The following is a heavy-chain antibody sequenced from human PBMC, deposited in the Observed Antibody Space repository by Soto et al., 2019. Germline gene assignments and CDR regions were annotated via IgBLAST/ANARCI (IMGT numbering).Heavy chain of an antibody. D-gene: IGHD7-27*01. Sequence: GGSLRLSCAASGFTFSSYGMHWVRQAPGKGLEWVAVIWYDGSNKYYADSVKGRFTISRDNSKNTLYLQMNSLRAEDTAVYYCARDRGINRGDFFDYWGQGTLVTVSS. CDR3: ARDRGINRGDFFDY. J-gene: IGHJ4*02. CDR1: GFTFSSYG. CDR2: IWYDGSNK. V-gene: IGHV3-33*01.